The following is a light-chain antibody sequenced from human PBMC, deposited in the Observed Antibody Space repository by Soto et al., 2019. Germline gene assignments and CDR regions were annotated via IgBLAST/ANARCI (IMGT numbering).Light chain of an antibody. CDR1: QSINNW. CDR2: TAS. CDR3: LQYNSYSRGT. V-gene: IGKV1-5*03. J-gene: IGKJ1*01. Sequence: DIQMTQSPSTLSASIGDRVTITCRASQSINNWLAWYQQKPGKVPRLLIYTASSLESGVPSRFSGSRSGTEFTLTISSLQPDDFATYYCLQYNSYSRGTFGQGTKVDIK.